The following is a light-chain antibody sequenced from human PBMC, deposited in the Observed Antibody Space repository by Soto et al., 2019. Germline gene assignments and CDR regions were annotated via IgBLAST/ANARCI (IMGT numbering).Light chain of an antibody. J-gene: IGLJ2*01. CDR1: SSDVGGYNR. V-gene: IGLV2-14*01. CDR3: MIWPSSGAV. CDR2: EVD. Sequence: QSVLTQPASVSGSPGQSITISCTGTSSDVGGYNRVSWYQHHPGKAPKLIISEVDNRPSGISDRFSGSRSGNTASLTISGLQAEDEADYYCMIWPSSGAVFGGGTKVTVL.